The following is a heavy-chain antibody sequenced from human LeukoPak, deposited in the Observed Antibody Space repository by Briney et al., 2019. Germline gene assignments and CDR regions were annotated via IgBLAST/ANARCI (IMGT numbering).Heavy chain of an antibody. CDR3: ARGGAFDM. CDR1: GFTVSTNY. D-gene: IGHD3-10*01. J-gene: IGHJ3*02. CDR2: IHSDGST. V-gene: IGHV3-53*01. Sequence: GGSLGPSCAASGFTVSTNYMSWVRQAPGRGLEWVSVIHSDGSTHYADSVKGRFTTSRDNSKNTVYLQMNSLRTEDTAMYYCARGGAFDMWGQGTMVTVSS.